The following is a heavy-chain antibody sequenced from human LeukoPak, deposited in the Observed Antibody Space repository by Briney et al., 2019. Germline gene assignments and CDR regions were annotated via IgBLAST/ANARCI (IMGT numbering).Heavy chain of an antibody. D-gene: IGHD1-26*01. Sequence: SETLSLTCTVSDDSISDYYRGWIRQPPGKGLEWIGSIYYSGSTYYSPSLKSRVTISIDTSKNQFSLRLYSVIAADTAVYYCARHRTGSYPVGFDPWGQGTLVTVSS. J-gene: IGHJ5*02. CDR2: IYYSGST. V-gene: IGHV4-39*01. CDR1: DDSISDYY. CDR3: ARHRTGSYPVGFDP.